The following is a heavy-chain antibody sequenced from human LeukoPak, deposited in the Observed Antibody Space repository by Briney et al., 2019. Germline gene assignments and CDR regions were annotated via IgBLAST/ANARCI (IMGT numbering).Heavy chain of an antibody. J-gene: IGHJ6*02. D-gene: IGHD3-10*01. CDR1: GFTFSSYA. V-gene: IGHV3-23*01. CDR2: ISGSGGST. Sequence: RPGGSLRLSCAASGFTFSSYAMSWVRQAPGKGLEWVSAISGSGGSTYYADSVKGRFTISRDNSKNTLYLQMNSLRVEDTAVFYCAQGGSEIYYYYHGMDVWGQGTTVTVSS. CDR3: AQGGSEIYYYYHGMDV.